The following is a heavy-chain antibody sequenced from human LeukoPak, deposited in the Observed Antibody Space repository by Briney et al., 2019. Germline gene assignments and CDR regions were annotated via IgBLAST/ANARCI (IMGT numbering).Heavy chain of an antibody. Sequence: ASVKVSCKASGYSFTSYYMHWVRQAPRQGLECMGWINPNSGGTNYAQKFQGRVTMTRDTSISTAYMELSRLTSDDTAVYYCALQYTSSWYAYLDYWGQGTLVTVSS. CDR1: GYSFTSYY. V-gene: IGHV1-2*02. CDR2: INPNSGGT. J-gene: IGHJ4*02. D-gene: IGHD6-13*01. CDR3: ALQYTSSWYAYLDY.